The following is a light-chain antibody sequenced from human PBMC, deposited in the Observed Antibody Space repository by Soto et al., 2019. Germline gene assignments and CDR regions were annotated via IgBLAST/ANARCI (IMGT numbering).Light chain of an antibody. CDR2: DAS. V-gene: IGKV3-11*01. Sequence: EIVLTQSPATLSLSPGERATLSCRASQSVSSYLAWYQQKPGQAPRLLIYDASNRATGIPARFSGSGSGTDFTLTISSLQPEDFAIYYCQQANDFPITFGQGTHWRL. J-gene: IGKJ5*01. CDR1: QSVSSY. CDR3: QQANDFPIT.